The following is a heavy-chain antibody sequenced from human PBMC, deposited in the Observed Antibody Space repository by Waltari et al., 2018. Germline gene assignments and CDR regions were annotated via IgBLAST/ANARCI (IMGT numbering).Heavy chain of an antibody. CDR3: ARGSAGKPLDN. Sequence: QVRLAESGGGMVQSGGSRRLACEASGFTFSRQGLHWVRQAPGKGLEWVAFITYDGGRKFYSDSLKGRFTISRDNSKDILFLDMNNLRRDDTAVYFCARGSAGKPLDNWGQGALVTVSS. J-gene: IGHJ4*02. CDR1: GFTFSRQG. V-gene: IGHV3-30*03. CDR2: ITYDGGRK. D-gene: IGHD2-15*01.